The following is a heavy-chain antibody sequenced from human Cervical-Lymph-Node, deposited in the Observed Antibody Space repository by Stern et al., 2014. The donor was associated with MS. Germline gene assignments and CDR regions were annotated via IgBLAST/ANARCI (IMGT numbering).Heavy chain of an antibody. D-gene: IGHD6-13*01. J-gene: IGHJ5*01. CDR2: IHYSATT. CDR3: VRSHSSCYDLFDS. CDR1: GGSISTYY. Sequence: QVELKESGPGLVKPSETLSLTCTVSGGSISTYYWSWIRQFPGKGMEWIGHIHYSATTNYNPSLKIPVTISVDTSKNLFSLKLRSVTSADTAVYYYVRSHSSCYDLFDSWGQGTLVTVSS. V-gene: IGHV4-59*01.